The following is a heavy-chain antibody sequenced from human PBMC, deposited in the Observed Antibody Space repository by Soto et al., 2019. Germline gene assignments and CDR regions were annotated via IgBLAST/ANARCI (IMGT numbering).Heavy chain of an antibody. D-gene: IGHD2-2*02. V-gene: IGHV3-21*01. CDR1: GFTFSSYS. CDR3: ARCSSTSCYTTDY. J-gene: IGHJ4*02. CDR2: ISSSSSYI. Sequence: GGSLRLSCAASGFTFSSYSMNWVRQAPGKGLEWVSSISSSSSYIYYADSVKGRFTISRDNAKNSLYLQMNSLRAEDTAVYYCARCSSTSCYTTDYWGQGTLVTVSS.